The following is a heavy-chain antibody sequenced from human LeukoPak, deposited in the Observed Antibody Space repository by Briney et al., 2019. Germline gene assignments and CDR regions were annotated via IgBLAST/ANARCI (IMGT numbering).Heavy chain of an antibody. CDR1: GGSISSYY. CDR2: IYYSGST. CDR3: ASSPSRGWPYYFDY. D-gene: IGHD5-12*01. J-gene: IGHJ4*02. Sequence: PSETLSLTCTVSGGSISSYYWSWIRQPPGKGLEWIGYIYYSGSTKYNPSLKSRITISLDTSKNQFSLKLSSVTAADTALYYCASSPSRGWPYYFDYWGQGTLVTVSS. V-gene: IGHV4-59*01.